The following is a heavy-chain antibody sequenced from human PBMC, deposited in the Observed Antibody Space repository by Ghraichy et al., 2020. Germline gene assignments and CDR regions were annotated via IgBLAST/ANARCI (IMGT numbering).Heavy chain of an antibody. CDR3: ASPSPDYDFWSGYSHDAFDI. CDR2: IYYSGST. D-gene: IGHD3-3*01. CDR1: GGSVSSGSYY. V-gene: IGHV4-61*01. Sequence: SETLSLTCTVSGGSVSSGSYYWSWIRQPPGKGLEWIGYIYYSGSTNYNPSLKSRVTISVDTSKNQFSLKLSSVTAADTAVYYCASPSPDYDFWSGYSHDAFDIWGQGTMVTVSS. J-gene: IGHJ3*02.